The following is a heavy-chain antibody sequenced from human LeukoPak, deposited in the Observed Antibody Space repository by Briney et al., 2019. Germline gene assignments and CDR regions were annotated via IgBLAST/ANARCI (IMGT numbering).Heavy chain of an antibody. J-gene: IGHJ4*02. CDR3: ARKAADSSGYYYEGYFDY. D-gene: IGHD3-22*01. V-gene: IGHV4-31*03. Sequence: PSETLSLTCTVSGGSISSGGYYWSWIRQHPGKGLEWIGYIYYSGSTYYNPSLKSRVTISVDTSKNQFSLKLSSVTAADTAVYYCARKAADSSGYYYEGYFDYWAREPWSPSPQ. CDR2: IYYSGST. CDR1: GGSISSGGYY.